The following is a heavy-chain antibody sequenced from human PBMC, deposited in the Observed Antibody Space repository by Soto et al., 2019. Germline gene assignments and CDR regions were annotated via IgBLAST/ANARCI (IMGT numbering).Heavy chain of an antibody. J-gene: IGHJ4*02. CDR3: ASGPGPTNYYDILTGPQGVFDY. V-gene: IGHV3-53*05. D-gene: IGHD3-9*01. CDR2: IYSGGIT. CDR1: GFSVSSKY. Sequence: WGSLRLSCAASGFSVSSKYMNWVRQAPGKGLEWVSVIYSGGITYYADSVKGRFTISRDVSRNTLYLQMNSLRDEDTAVYYCASGPGPTNYYDILTGPQGVFDYWGQGTLVTVSS.